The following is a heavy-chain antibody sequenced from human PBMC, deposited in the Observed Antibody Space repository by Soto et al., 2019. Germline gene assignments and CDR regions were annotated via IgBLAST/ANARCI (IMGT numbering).Heavy chain of an antibody. D-gene: IGHD2-21*01. V-gene: IGHV3-9*01. CDR3: AKGDCGANCFIDY. CDR2: ISWSNGNT. CDR1: VFTFDDYA. J-gene: IGHJ4*02. Sequence: SLRLSCSASVFTFDDYAMHWFRQAPGKGLEWVSHISWSNGNTAYADSVKGRFTISRDNAKNSLYLQMNSLRPDDTAFYYCAKGDCGANCFIDYWGQGIMVTVSS.